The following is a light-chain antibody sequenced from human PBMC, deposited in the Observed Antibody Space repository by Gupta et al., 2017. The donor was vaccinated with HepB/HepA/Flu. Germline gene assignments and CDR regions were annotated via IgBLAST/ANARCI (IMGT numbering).Light chain of an antibody. CDR2: KAS. J-gene: IGKJ1*01. CDR1: QSISSW. V-gene: IGKV1-5*03. Sequence: DIQMTQSPSTLSASVGDRVTITCRATQSISSWLAWYQQKPGKAPKVLIYKASNLESGVPSRFSGSGSGTEFTPTISSLQPDDFATYYCQQYNDYSWTFGQGTKVEI. CDR3: QQYNDYSWT.